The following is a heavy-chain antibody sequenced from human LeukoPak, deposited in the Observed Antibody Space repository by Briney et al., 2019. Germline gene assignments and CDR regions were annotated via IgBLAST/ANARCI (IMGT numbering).Heavy chain of an antibody. CDR3: ARGESSSWYQFDY. Sequence: SETLSLTCTVSGGSISSGSYYWSWIRQPPGKGLEWIGYIYYSGSTNYNPSLKSRVTISVDTSKNQFSLKLSSVTAADTAVYYCARGESSSWYQFDYWGQGTLVTVSS. CDR1: GGSISSGSYY. V-gene: IGHV4-61*01. J-gene: IGHJ4*02. D-gene: IGHD6-13*01. CDR2: IYYSGST.